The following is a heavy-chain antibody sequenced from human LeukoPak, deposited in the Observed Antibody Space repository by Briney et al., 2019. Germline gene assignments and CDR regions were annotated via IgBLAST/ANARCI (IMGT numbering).Heavy chain of an antibody. CDR3: ASCGGDYYYYYYYMDV. V-gene: IGHV4-39*01. CDR2: IYYSGST. Sequence: SETLSLTCNVSGGSISSSSYYWGWIRQPPGKGLEWIGSIYYSGSTYYNPSLKSRVTISVDTSKNQISLKLSSVTAADTAVYYCASCGGDYYYYYYYMDVWGKGTTVTVSS. CDR1: GGSISSSSYY. J-gene: IGHJ6*03. D-gene: IGHD2-21*02.